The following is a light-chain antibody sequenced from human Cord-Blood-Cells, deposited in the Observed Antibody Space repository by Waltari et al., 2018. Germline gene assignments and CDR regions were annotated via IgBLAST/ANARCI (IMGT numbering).Light chain of an antibody. V-gene: IGLV2-8*01. CDR1: TSDVGGFNY. Sequence: QSALTQLPSPSGPPGQSVPTPGPGTTSDVGGFNYASWYQQHPGKAPKLMIYEVSKRPSGVPDRFSGSKSGNTASLTVSGLQAEDEADYYCSSYAGSNNLVFGGGTKLTVL. CDR3: SSYAGSNNLV. CDR2: EVS. J-gene: IGLJ3*02.